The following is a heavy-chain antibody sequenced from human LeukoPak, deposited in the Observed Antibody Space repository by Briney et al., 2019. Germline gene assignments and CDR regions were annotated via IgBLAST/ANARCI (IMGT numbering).Heavy chain of an antibody. V-gene: IGHV1-2*02. J-gene: IGHJ4*02. Sequence: EASVKVSCKASGYTFTGYYMHWVRQAPGQGIEWMGWINPNSGGTNYAQKFQGRVTMTRDTSISTAYMELSRLRSDDTAVYYCARWGFGEFPLDYWGQGTLVTVSS. D-gene: IGHD3-10*01. CDR3: ARWGFGEFPLDY. CDR2: INPNSGGT. CDR1: GYTFTGYY.